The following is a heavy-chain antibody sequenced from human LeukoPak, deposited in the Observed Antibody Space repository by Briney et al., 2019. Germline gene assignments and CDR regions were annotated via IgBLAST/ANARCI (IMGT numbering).Heavy chain of an antibody. CDR1: GYSFTSYW. J-gene: IGHJ3*02. CDR3: ARLGLRYFDWLSRATDAFDI. V-gene: IGHV5-51*01. Sequence: GESLKISCKGSGYSFTSYWIGWVRQMPGKGLEWMGIIYPGDSDTRYSPSFQGQVTISADKSISTAYLQWSSLKASDAATYYCARLGLRYFDWLSRATDAFDIWGQGTMVTVSS. CDR2: IYPGDSDT. D-gene: IGHD3-9*01.